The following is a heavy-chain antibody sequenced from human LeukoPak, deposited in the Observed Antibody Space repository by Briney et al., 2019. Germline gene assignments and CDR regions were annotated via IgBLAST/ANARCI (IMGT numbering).Heavy chain of an antibody. CDR1: GYTFTNYG. Sequence: ASVKVSCKASGYTFTNYGITWVRQAPGQGLEWMGWIDSRNGHTKYGQKFQGRVIMTTDTSTTTTYVEIRSLRSDDTAVYYCARAITMIVRAGDYWGQGTLVTVSS. CDR3: ARAITMIVRAGDY. J-gene: IGHJ4*02. CDR2: IDSRNGHT. V-gene: IGHV1-18*01. D-gene: IGHD3-22*01.